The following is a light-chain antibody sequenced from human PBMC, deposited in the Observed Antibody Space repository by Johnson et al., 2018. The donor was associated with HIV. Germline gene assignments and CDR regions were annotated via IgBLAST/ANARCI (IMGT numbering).Light chain of an antibody. J-gene: IGLJ1*01. CDR3: GTWDSSLSAYV. CDR2: DNN. V-gene: IGLV1-51*01. Sequence: QSVLTQPPSVSAAPGQKVTISCSGSSSNIGSNYVSWYQQLPGTAPKLLIYDNNKRPSGIPDRFSGSKSGTSATLGITGLQTGDEADYYCGTWDSSLSAYVFGPGTKVTIL. CDR1: SSNIGSNY.